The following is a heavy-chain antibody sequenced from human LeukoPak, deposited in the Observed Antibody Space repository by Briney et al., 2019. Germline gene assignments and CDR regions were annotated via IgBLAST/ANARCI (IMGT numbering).Heavy chain of an antibody. CDR1: GGSISSYY. CDR3: AKEGRDSGGYNGWFEP. D-gene: IGHD2-15*01. V-gene: IGHV4-59*12. CDR2: IYYSGST. J-gene: IGHJ5*02. Sequence: SETLSLTRTVSGGSISSYYWSWIRQPPGKGLEWIGYIYYSGSTNYNPSLKSRVTISVDTSKNQFSLKLNSVTAADTAVFFCAKEGRDSGGYNGWFEPWGQGTLVTVSS.